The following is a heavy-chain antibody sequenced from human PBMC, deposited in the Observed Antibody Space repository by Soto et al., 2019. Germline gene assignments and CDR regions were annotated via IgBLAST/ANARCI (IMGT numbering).Heavy chain of an antibody. J-gene: IGHJ4*02. CDR1: GFSLSTSGVG. D-gene: IGHD3-22*01. V-gene: IGHV2-5*01. CDR2: IYWNDDK. Sequence: SGPTLVNPTQTLTLTCTFSGFSLSTSGVGVGWIRQPPGKALEWLALIYWNDDKRYSPSLESRLTITKDTSKNQVVFTVTDMDPVDTATYYCAHTLTYYPDGSGYYYRYWGQGTLVTVLL. CDR3: AHTLTYYPDGSGYYYRY.